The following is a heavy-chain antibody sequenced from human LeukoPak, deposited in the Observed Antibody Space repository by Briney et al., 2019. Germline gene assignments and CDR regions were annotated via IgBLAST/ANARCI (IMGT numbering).Heavy chain of an antibody. J-gene: IGHJ4*02. CDR3: ARGGTYHYHYFDY. D-gene: IGHD1-26*01. V-gene: IGHV3-7*05. Sequence: GGSLRLSCVASGFTFRSYWMNWVRQAPGKGLEWVANTKQDGSEKYYVDSVKGRFTISRDNAKSSLYLQMNSLRAEDTAVYYCARGGTYHYHYFDYWGQGTLVTVSS. CDR1: GFTFRSYW. CDR2: TKQDGSEK.